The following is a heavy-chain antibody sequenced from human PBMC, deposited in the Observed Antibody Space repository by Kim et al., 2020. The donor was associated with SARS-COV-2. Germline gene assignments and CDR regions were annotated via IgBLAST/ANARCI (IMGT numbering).Heavy chain of an antibody. CDR1: GGTFSSYA. D-gene: IGHD4-17*01. Sequence: SVKVSCKASGGTFSSYAISWVRQAPGQGLEWMGGIIPIFGTANYAQKFQGRVTITADESTSTAYMELSSLRSEDTAVYYCARDFGTVTTYYYYGMDVWGQGTTVTVSS. J-gene: IGHJ6*02. V-gene: IGHV1-69*13. CDR2: IIPIFGTA. CDR3: ARDFGTVTTYYYYGMDV.